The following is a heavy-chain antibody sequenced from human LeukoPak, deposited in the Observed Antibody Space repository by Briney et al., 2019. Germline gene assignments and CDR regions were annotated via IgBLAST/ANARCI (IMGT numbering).Heavy chain of an antibody. J-gene: IGHJ4*02. V-gene: IGHV1-8*01. CDR1: GYTFTSYD. CDR2: MNPNSGNT. CDR3: AREAALYSGSYYLLDY. D-gene: IGHD1-26*01. Sequence: ASVKVSCKASGYTFTSYDINWVRQATGQGLEWMGWMNPNSGNTGYAQKFQGRVTITADASTSTAYMELSSLRSEDTAVYYCAREAALYSGSYYLLDYWGQGTLVTVSS.